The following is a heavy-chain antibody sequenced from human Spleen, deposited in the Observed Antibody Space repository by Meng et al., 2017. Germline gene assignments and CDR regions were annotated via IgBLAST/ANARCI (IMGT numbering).Heavy chain of an antibody. CDR3: ARGNYYGSGSQHPYDAFDI. Sequence: SKTLSLTCTVSGGSISSYYWSWIRQPPGKGLEWIGYIYYSGSTSYNPSLKSRVTISLDTSKNQFSLRLSSVTAADTALYYCARGNYYGSGSQHPYDAFDIWGQGTMVTVSS. J-gene: IGHJ3*02. CDR2: IYYSGST. D-gene: IGHD3-10*01. V-gene: IGHV4-59*01. CDR1: GGSISSYY.